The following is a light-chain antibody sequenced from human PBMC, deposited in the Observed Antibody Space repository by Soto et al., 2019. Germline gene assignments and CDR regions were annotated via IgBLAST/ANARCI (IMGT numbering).Light chain of an antibody. V-gene: IGLV2-14*03. J-gene: IGLJ1*01. CDR2: DVT. Sequence: QSALTQPASVSGSPGQSIAISSTGTSSDIGGYNYVSWYQQHPGKAPKLLIYDVTHRPSGVSNRFSGSKSGDTASLTISGLQAEDEADYYCSSYTSTSTPYVFGTGTKLTVL. CDR3: SSYTSTSTPYV. CDR1: SSDIGGYNY.